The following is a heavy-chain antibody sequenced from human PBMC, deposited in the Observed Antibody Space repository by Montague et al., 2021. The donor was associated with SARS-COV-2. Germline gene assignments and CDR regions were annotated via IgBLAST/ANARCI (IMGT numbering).Heavy chain of an antibody. CDR2: IYYSWST. CDR3: ARAGGFYDYWNGYSSSAGFFDP. J-gene: IGHJ5*02. V-gene: IGHV4-59*02. CDR1: GGSVSSYY. D-gene: IGHD3-3*01. Sequence: SETLSLTCTVSGGSVSSYYWSWIRQSPGKGLQWLGYIYYSWSTDYNPSLKSRVTMSVDTSKNQLSLRLNSVTTADTAVYFCARAGGFYDYWNGYSSSAGFFDPWGQGILVTVSS.